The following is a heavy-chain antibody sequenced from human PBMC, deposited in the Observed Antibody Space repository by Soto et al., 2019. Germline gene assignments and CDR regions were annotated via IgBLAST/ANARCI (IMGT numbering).Heavy chain of an antibody. CDR1: GGSFSGYY. CDR2: INHSGST. V-gene: IGHV4-34*01. J-gene: IGHJ3*02. D-gene: IGHD2-15*01. CDR3: ARARYCSGGSCYANDAFDI. Sequence: SETLSLTCALYGGSFSGYYWSWIRQPPGKGLEWIGEINHSGSTNYNPSLKSRVTISVDTSKNQFSLKLGSVTAADTAVYYCARARYCSGGSCYANDAFDIWGQGTMVTVSS.